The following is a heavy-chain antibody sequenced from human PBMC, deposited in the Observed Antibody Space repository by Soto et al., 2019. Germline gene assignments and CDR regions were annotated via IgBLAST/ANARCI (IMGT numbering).Heavy chain of an antibody. CDR1: GFTFSNAW. Sequence: GGSLRFSCAASGFTFSNAWMNWVRQAPGKGLEWVGRIKSKTDGGTTDYAAPVKGRFTISRDDSKNTLYLQMNSLKTEDTAVYYCTTDVGAVNEAFDIWGQGTMVTVSS. D-gene: IGHD3-3*01. V-gene: IGHV3-15*07. J-gene: IGHJ3*02. CDR2: IKSKTDGGTT. CDR3: TTDVGAVNEAFDI.